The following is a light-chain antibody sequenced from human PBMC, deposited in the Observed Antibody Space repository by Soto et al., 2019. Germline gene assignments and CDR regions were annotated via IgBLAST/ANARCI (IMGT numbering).Light chain of an antibody. J-gene: IGLJ1*01. CDR3: SSYTSSNTLYV. CDR2: EVS. V-gene: IGLV2-14*01. Sequence: QSVLTQPASVSGSPGQSITISCTGTSNDIGDYNYVSWFQQHPGKAPKLMIYEVSNRPSGISTRFSGSKSGNTASLTISGLQAEDEADYYCSSYTSSNTLYVFGTGTKGTVL. CDR1: SNDIGDYNY.